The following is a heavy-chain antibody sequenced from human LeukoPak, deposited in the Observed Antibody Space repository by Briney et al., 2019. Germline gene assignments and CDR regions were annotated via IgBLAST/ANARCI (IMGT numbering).Heavy chain of an antibody. CDR1: GFTFNNSW. CDR3: ASPRSGDRGGYHDPCDI. Sequence: GGSLRLSCAGSGFTFNNSWMHWVRQAPGKGLVWVSRINSDGTRSYADSVKGRFTISRDNAKNTLSLQMNSLRVEDTAVYFCASPRSGDRGGYHDPCDIWGQGTMVTVSS. V-gene: IGHV3-74*01. CDR2: INSDGTR. D-gene: IGHD3-22*01. J-gene: IGHJ3*02.